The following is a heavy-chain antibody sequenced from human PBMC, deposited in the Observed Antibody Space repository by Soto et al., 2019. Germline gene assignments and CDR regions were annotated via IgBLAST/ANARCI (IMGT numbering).Heavy chain of an antibody. CDR2: TIPLFGTT. J-gene: IGHJ3*01. CDR3: VAELDFGKLSVV. CDR1: GDTFKNSV. D-gene: IGHD3-10*01. Sequence: QVQLVQSGVEVKKPGSSVRVSCKASGDTFKNSVISWVRHAPGQGLEWMGGTIPLFGTTDYAQTFQGRLTITTDESTTTAYMEVSRLTSEDTAVYYCVAELDFGKLSVVWGQGTTVIFSS. V-gene: IGHV1-69*01.